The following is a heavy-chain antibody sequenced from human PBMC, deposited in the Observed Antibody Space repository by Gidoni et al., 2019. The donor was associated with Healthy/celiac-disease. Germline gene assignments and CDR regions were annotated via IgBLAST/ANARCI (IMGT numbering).Heavy chain of an antibody. Sequence: EVQLVESGGGLVKPGGSLRLSCAASGFTFGSYSMNWVRQAPGKGLEWVSSISSSSSYIYYADSVKGRFTISRDNAKNSLYLQMNSLRAEDTAVYYCARGAVAATTDFDYWGQGTLVTVSS. J-gene: IGHJ4*02. CDR3: ARGAVAATTDFDY. CDR2: ISSSSSYI. CDR1: GFTFGSYS. V-gene: IGHV3-21*01. D-gene: IGHD2-15*01.